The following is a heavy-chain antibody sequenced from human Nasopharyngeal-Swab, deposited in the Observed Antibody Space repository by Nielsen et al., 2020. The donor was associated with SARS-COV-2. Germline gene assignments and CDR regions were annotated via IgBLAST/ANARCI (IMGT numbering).Heavy chain of an antibody. Sequence: ASVKVSCKASGYTFTGYYMHWVRQAPGQGLEWVGWISAYNGNTNYAQKLQGRVTMTTDTSTSTAYMELRSLRSDDTAVYYCARDSIAAAGFDYWGQGTLVTVSS. CDR1: GYTFTGYY. CDR3: ARDSIAAAGFDY. J-gene: IGHJ4*02. CDR2: ISAYNGNT. V-gene: IGHV1-18*04. D-gene: IGHD6-13*01.